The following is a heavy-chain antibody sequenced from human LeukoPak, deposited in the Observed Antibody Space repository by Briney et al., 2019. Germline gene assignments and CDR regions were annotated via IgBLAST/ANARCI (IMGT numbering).Heavy chain of an antibody. V-gene: IGHV1-24*01. J-gene: IGHJ4*02. CDR2: FDPEDGET. CDR3: AIAIDY. Sequence: ASVKVSCKVSGYTLTELSMHWVRQAPGKGLEWMGGFDPEDGETIYAQKFQGRVTITTDESTSTAYMELSSLRSEDTAVYYCAIAIDYWGQGTLVTVSS. CDR1: GYTLTELS.